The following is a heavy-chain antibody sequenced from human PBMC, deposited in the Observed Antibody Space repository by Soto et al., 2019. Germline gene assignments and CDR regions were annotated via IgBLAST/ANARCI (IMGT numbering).Heavy chain of an antibody. CDR2: FDPEDGET. Sequence: ASVKVSCKVSGYTLTELSMHWVRQAPGKGLEWMGGFDPEDGETIYAQKFQGRVTMTEDTSTDTAYMELSSLRSEDTAVYNYETGWATRWAFDIWGQGTMVTLSS. V-gene: IGHV1-24*01. CDR1: GYTLTELS. D-gene: IGHD2-15*01. J-gene: IGHJ3*02. CDR3: ETGWATRWAFDI.